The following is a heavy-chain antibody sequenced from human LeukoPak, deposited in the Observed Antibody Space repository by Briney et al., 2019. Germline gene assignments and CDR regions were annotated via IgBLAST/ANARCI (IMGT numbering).Heavy chain of an antibody. CDR3: ARTHIVVVPAARLYYYYGMDV. CDR2: INHSGST. CDR1: GGSFSGYY. J-gene: IGHJ6*02. Sequence: PSETLSLTCAVYGGSFSGYYWSWIRQPPGKGLEWIGEINHSGSTNYNPSPKSRVTISVDTSKNQFSLKLSSVTAADTAVYYCARTHIVVVPAARLYYYYGMDVWGQGTTVTVSS. V-gene: IGHV4-34*01. D-gene: IGHD2-2*01.